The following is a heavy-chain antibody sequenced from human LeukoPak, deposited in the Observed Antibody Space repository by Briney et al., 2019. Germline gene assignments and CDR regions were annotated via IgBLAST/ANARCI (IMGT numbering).Heavy chain of an antibody. J-gene: IGHJ6*02. V-gene: IGHV4-59*01. CDR2: IFDTGST. Sequence: SETLSLTCTVSGGSIGGYYWNWIRQPPGEGLEWIGRIFDTGSTDCNPSLKSRVTISVDTSKNQFSMKLTSVTAADTAVYYCARGGTATYYNGDVWGQGTTVTVSS. CDR3: ARGGTATYYNGDV. CDR1: GGSIGGYY. D-gene: IGHD2-15*01.